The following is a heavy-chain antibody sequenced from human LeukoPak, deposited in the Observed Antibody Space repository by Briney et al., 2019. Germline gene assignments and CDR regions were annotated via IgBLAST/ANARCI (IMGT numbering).Heavy chain of an antibody. CDR2: IKSKTDGGTT. J-gene: IGHJ4*02. D-gene: IGHD3-22*01. V-gene: IGHV3-15*01. CDR3: TTGTYYYDGSGYYIRYFDY. CDR1: GFTFSNAW. Sequence: PGGSLRLSCAASGFTFSNAWMSWVRQAPGKGLEWVGRIKSKTDGGTTDYAAPVKGRFTISRDDSKNTLYLQMNSLKTEDTAVYYCTTGTYYYDGSGYYIRYFDYWGQGTLVTVSS.